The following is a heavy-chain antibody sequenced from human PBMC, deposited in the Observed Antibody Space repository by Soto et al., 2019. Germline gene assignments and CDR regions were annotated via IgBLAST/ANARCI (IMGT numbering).Heavy chain of an antibody. Sequence: EVQLLESGGGLVQPGGSLRLSCAASGFTFSSYAMSWVRQAPGKGLEWVSAISGSGGSTYYADSVKGRFTISRDNSKNSLYLQMNSLRAEDTAVYYCAKGVQRWLQPNDYWGQGTLVTVSS. CDR3: AKGVQRWLQPNDY. V-gene: IGHV3-23*01. CDR2: ISGSGGST. J-gene: IGHJ4*02. CDR1: GFTFSSYA. D-gene: IGHD5-12*01.